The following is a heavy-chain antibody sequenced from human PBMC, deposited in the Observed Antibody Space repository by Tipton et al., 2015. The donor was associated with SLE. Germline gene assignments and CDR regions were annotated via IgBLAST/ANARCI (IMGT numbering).Heavy chain of an antibody. V-gene: IGHV3-23*01. D-gene: IGHD2-8*01. CDR3: AKERTYCSNGVCYTNGFDI. CDR1: GFSFSSYY. Sequence: SLRLSCAASGFSFSSYYMNWVRQAPGKGLEWVSAISGNGGNTYYADSVKGRFTISRDNSKNTLYLQMNSLRPEDTAAYYCAKERTYCSNGVCYTNGFDIWGQGTKVTVSS. CDR2: ISGNGGNT. J-gene: IGHJ3*02.